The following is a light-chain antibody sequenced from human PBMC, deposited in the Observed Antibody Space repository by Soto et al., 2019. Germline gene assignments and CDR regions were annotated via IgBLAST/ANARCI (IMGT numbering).Light chain of an antibody. V-gene: IGKV3-20*01. CDR3: QKYGSAFT. CDR1: QSVSSNY. Sequence: EIVLTQSPGTLSLSPGERATLSCRASQSVSSNYLAWYQHKPGQGPRLLIYAASRRATGIPDRFSGSGSGTDFTLTISRLEPEDSALYYCQKYGSAFTFGPGTKVDIK. CDR2: AAS. J-gene: IGKJ3*01.